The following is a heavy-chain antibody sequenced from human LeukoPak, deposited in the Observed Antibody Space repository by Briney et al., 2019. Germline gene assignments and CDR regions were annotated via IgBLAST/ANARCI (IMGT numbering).Heavy chain of an antibody. CDR1: GGSISSGGYY. Sequence: KSSETLSLTCTVSGGSISSGGYYWSWIRQPPGKGLEWIGYIYHSGSTYYNPSLKSRVTISVDRSKNQFSLKLSSVTAADTAVYYCARGPPYDFWSGYPYYFDYWGQGTLVTVSS. V-gene: IGHV4-30-2*01. J-gene: IGHJ4*02. CDR2: IYHSGST. CDR3: ARGPPYDFWSGYPYYFDY. D-gene: IGHD3-3*01.